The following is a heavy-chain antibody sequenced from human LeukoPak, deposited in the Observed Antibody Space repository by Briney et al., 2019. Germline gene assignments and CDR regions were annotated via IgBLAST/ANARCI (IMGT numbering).Heavy chain of an antibody. J-gene: IGHJ6*04. V-gene: IGHV4-34*01. Sequence: SETLSPTCSVDARSFGGHYWSWIRQPPEKGLEWIGEINHSGSPNSNPSLKSRVTISVDTSKTQFSLKLSSVTAADTAVYYCGRGKVVPAAIMDYYYGMDVWGKGTTVTVSS. CDR1: ARSFGGHY. D-gene: IGHD2-2*02. CDR2: INHSGSP. CDR3: GRGKVVPAAIMDYYYGMDV.